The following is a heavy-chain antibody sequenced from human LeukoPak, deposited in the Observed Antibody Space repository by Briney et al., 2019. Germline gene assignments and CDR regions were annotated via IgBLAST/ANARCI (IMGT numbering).Heavy chain of an antibody. CDR1: GGSFSGYY. J-gene: IGHJ4*02. V-gene: IGHV4-34*01. Sequence: SETLSLTCAVYGGSFSGYYWSWIRQPPGKGLEWIGEINHSGSTNYNPSLKSRVTISVDTSKNQFSLKLSSVTAADTAVYYCARAPRGFDYWGQGTLVTVSS. CDR2: INHSGST. D-gene: IGHD3-10*01. CDR3: ARAPRGFDY.